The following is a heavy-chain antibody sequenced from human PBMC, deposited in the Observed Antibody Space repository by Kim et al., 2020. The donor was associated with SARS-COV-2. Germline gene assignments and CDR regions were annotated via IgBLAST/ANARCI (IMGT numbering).Heavy chain of an antibody. CDR1: GFTFSSYA. V-gene: IGHV3-64D*09. CDR2: ISSNGGST. J-gene: IGHJ4*02. D-gene: IGHD3-22*01. Sequence: GGSLRLSCSASGFTFSSYAMHWVRQAPGEGLEYVSAISSNGGSTYYADSVKGRFTISRDNSKNTLYLQMSSLRAEDTAVYYCVKDDSVYYYDSSGYFLWGQGTLVTVSS. CDR3: VKDDSVYYYDSSGYFL.